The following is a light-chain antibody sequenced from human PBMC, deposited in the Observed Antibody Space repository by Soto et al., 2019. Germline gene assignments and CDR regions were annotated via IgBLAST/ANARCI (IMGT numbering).Light chain of an antibody. CDR2: KAS. Sequence: DIQMTQSPSTLSESVGDRVTITCRASQSISSWLAWYQQKPGKAPKLPIYKASSLESGVPSRFSGSGSGTEFTLTISSLRPDDFATYYCQQYNSYPTFGQGTKVEIK. V-gene: IGKV1-5*03. J-gene: IGKJ1*01. CDR1: QSISSW. CDR3: QQYNSYPT.